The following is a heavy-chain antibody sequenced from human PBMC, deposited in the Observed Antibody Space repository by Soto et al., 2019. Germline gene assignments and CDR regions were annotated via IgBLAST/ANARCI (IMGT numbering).Heavy chain of an antibody. CDR3: ARDPYDFWSGSWFDP. CDR1: GYTFTIYA. CDR2: INAGNGNT. D-gene: IGHD3-3*01. V-gene: IGHV1-3*01. J-gene: IGHJ5*02. Sequence: SVNVSCKGSGYTFTIYAMHWVRQAPGQRLEWMGWINAGNGNTKYSQKFQGRVTITRDTSASTAYMELSSLRSEDTAVYYCARDPYDFWSGSWFDPWGQGTLVTVPS.